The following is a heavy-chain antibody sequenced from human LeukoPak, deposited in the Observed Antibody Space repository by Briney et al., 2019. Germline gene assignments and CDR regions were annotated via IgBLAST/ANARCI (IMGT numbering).Heavy chain of an antibody. CDR2: ISSSGTTT. CDR1: GFTFSAYS. V-gene: IGHV3-48*01. D-gene: IGHD4-17*01. J-gene: IGHJ5*02. CDR3: ARPQLYGDFDH. Sequence: KAGGSLRLSCAASGFTFSAYSMNWVRQAPRKGLEWISYISSSGTTTYYADSVKGRFTISRDNAKNSLYLQMNSLRAEDTAVYYCARPQLYGDFDHWGQGTLVTVSS.